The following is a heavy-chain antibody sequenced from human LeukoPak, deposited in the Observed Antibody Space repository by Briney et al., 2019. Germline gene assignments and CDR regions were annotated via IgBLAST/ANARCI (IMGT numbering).Heavy chain of an antibody. D-gene: IGHD6-13*01. CDR3: ARLVEGSSWYQYYYYYYGMDV. J-gene: IGHJ6*04. CDR1: GFTFSSYW. V-gene: IGHV3-7*03. CDR2: IKQDGSKK. Sequence: GGSLRLSCAASGFTFSSYWMSWVRQAPGKGLEWVANIKQDGSKKYYVDSVKGRFTISRDNAKNSLYLQMNSLRAEDTAVYYCARLVEGSSWYQYYYYYYGMDVWGKGTTVTVSS.